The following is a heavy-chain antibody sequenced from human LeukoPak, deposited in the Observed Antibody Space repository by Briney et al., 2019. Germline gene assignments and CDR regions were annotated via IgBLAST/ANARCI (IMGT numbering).Heavy chain of an antibody. Sequence: GGSLRLSCAASGFSVTSNYMSWVRQGPGKGLEWVAVISYDGSDKFYADSVKGRFTISRDSSKNTLYLQMNSLRPEDTAVYYCARARPSMWIDYWGQGTLVTVSS. J-gene: IGHJ4*02. D-gene: IGHD5-12*01. CDR2: ISYDGSDK. CDR3: ARARPSMWIDY. V-gene: IGHV3-30*03. CDR1: GFSVTSNY.